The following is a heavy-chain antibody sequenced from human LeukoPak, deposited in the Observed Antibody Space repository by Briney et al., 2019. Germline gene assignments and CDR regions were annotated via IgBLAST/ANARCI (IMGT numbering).Heavy chain of an antibody. J-gene: IGHJ5*02. Sequence: GGSLRLSCAASGLTFSSYAMHWVRQAPGKGLEWVAVISYDGSNKYYADSVKGRFTISRDNSKNTLYLQMNSLRAEDTAVYYCAREKLSSGWFDPWGQGTLVTVSS. CDR3: AREKLSSGWFDP. CDR2: ISYDGSNK. CDR1: GLTFSSYA. V-gene: IGHV3-30*04. D-gene: IGHD6-19*01.